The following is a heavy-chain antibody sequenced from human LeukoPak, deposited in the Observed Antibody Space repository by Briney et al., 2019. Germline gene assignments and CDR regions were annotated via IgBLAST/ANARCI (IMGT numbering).Heavy chain of an antibody. CDR1: GYTFTSYW. V-gene: IGHV5-51*01. CDR3: ARHARPGQVEIDY. D-gene: IGHD5-24*01. CDR2: ICPGDSDT. J-gene: IGHJ4*02. Sequence: GESLKISCKASGYTFTSYWIAWVRQLPGKGLEWMGVICPGDSDTRYSPSLQGQVTISADKSISTTFLQWSSLEASDTAMYYCARHARPGQVEIDYWGQGSLVTVSS.